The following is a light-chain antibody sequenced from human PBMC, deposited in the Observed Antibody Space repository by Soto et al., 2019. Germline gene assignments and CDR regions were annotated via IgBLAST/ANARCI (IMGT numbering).Light chain of an antibody. CDR2: DVN. Sequence: QSALTQPASVSGSLGQSITISCTGASTDVDGYDYVSWYQQRPGQAPKLMIYDVNNRPSGVSYRFSGSKSGDTASLTISGLQAEDDADYYCSSYTSSAPFYVFGTGTKVTVL. J-gene: IGLJ1*01. CDR1: STDVDGYDY. V-gene: IGLV2-14*03. CDR3: SSYTSSAPFYV.